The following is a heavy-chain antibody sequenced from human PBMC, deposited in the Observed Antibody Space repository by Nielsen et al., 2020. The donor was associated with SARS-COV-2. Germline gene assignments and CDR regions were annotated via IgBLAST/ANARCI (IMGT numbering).Heavy chain of an antibody. D-gene: IGHD1-26*01. Sequence: SETLSLTCTVSGYSISSGYYWGWIRQPPGKGLEWLGSIYHSGSTYYNPSLKSRVTISVDTSKNQFSLKLSSVTAADTAVNYCARVRKGDYYYYYMDVWGKGTTVTVSS. CDR3: ARVRKGDYYYYYMDV. CDR2: IYHSGST. V-gene: IGHV4-38-2*02. J-gene: IGHJ6*03. CDR1: GYSISSGYY.